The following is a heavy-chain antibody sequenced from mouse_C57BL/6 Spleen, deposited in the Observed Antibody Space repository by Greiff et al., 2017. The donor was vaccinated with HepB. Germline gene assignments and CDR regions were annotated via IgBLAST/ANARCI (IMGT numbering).Heavy chain of an antibody. CDR1: GYAFSSYW. J-gene: IGHJ2*01. CDR2: IYPGDGDT. V-gene: IGHV1-80*01. CDR3: ARELGTWHYFDY. D-gene: IGHD3-1*01. Sequence: QVQLQQSGAELVKPGASVKISCKASGYAFSSYWMNWVKQRPGKGLEWIGQIYPGDGDTNYNGKFKGKATLTADKSSSTAYMQLSSLTSEDSAVYFCARELGTWHYFDYWGQGTTLTVSS.